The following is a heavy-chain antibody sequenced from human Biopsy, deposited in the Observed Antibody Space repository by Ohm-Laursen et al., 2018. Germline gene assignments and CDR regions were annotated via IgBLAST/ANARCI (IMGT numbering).Heavy chain of an antibody. Sequence: GASVKVSCKASGYTFTSYDINWVRQATGQGLEWMGWMNPNSGNTDYAQKFQGRVTMTRNTSISTAYMELNSLRSEDTAVYYCARGSFWFGGNYYYYGMDVWGQGTTVTVYS. V-gene: IGHV1-8*01. D-gene: IGHD3-10*01. J-gene: IGHJ6*02. CDR1: GYTFTSYD. CDR3: ARGSFWFGGNYYYYGMDV. CDR2: MNPNSGNT.